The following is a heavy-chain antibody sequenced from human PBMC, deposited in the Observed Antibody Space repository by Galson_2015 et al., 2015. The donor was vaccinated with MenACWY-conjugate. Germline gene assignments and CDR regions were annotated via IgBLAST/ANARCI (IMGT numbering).Heavy chain of an antibody. Sequence: SLRLSCAASGITFSSNAMNWVRQAPGKGLEWVSGIGTGGGTYYADSVKGRFTISRDNSKNMVYLQMNSLRAEDPAIYYCAKFKYSTSWSNTHGMDVWGQGTTVTVSS. D-gene: IGHD2-2*01. CDR3: AKFKYSTSWSNTHGMDV. CDR2: IGTGGGT. V-gene: IGHV3-23*01. CDR1: GITFSSNA. J-gene: IGHJ6*02.